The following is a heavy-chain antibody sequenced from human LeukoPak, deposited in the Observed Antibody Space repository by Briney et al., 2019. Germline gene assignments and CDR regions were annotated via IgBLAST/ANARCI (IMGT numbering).Heavy chain of an antibody. CDR1: GGTFSSYA. D-gene: IGHD3-9*01. CDR3: ARDGRYFDWSPTYYYYYYMDV. Sequence: SVKVSCKASGGTFSSYAISWVRQAPGQGLEWMGVIIPIFETVNYVQKFQGRVTITADKSTSTAYMELSSLRSEDTAVYYCARDGRYFDWSPTYYYYYYMDVWGKGTTVTVSS. CDR2: IIPIFETV. V-gene: IGHV1-69*06. J-gene: IGHJ6*03.